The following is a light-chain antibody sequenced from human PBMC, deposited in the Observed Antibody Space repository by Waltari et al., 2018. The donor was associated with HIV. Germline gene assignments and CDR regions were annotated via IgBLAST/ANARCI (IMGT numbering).Light chain of an antibody. CDR2: GAS. V-gene: IGKV1-16*02. Sequence: DIQMTQSPSALSASVGDRVPITCRASHDIDNYLAWFTQKAGKAPKSLLYGASILQSGVPSKFSGSGSGSHFTLTINNLQPEDVATYFCQHYNFYPFTFGPGTKV. J-gene: IGKJ3*01. CDR1: HDIDNY. CDR3: QHYNFYPFT.